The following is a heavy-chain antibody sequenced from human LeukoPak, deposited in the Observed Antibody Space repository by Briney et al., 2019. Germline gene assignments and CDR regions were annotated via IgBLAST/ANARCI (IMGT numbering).Heavy chain of an antibody. Sequence: GGSLRLSCAASGFTFSSYAMHWVRQAPGKGLEWVAVISYDGSNKYYADSVKGRFTISRDNSKNTLYLQMNSLRAEDRAVYYCARGTYNYGPGNPWGQGTLVTVSS. V-gene: IGHV3-30*04. CDR3: ARGTYNYGPGNP. CDR2: ISYDGSNK. D-gene: IGHD5-18*01. CDR1: GFTFSSYA. J-gene: IGHJ5*02.